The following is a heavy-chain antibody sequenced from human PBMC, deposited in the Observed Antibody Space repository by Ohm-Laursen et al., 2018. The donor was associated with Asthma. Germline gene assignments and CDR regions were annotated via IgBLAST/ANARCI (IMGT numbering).Heavy chain of an antibody. J-gene: IGHJ4*02. CDR2: INPSGGST. V-gene: IGHV1-46*01. Sequence: GASVKVSCKASGYTFTSYYMHWVRQAPGQGLEWMGIINPSGGSTSYAQKFQGRVTMTRDTSTSTVYMELSSLRSDDTAVYYCARERGITIFGVVSNYFDYWGQGTLVTVSS. CDR3: ARERGITIFGVVSNYFDY. D-gene: IGHD3-3*01. CDR1: GYTFTSYY.